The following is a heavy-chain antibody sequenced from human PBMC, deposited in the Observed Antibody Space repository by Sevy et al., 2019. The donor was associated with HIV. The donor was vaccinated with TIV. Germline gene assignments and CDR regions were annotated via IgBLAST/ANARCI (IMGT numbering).Heavy chain of an antibody. CDR1: GFTFSSYA. Sequence: GGSLRLSCAASGFTFSSYAMHWVRQAPGKGLEWVAVISYDGSNKYYADSVKGRFTISRDNSKNTLYLQMNSLRAEDTAVYYCARSTVSYGGNPADYWGQGTLVTVSS. J-gene: IGHJ4*02. CDR2: ISYDGSNK. D-gene: IGHD4-17*01. CDR3: ARSTVSYGGNPADY. V-gene: IGHV3-30*04.